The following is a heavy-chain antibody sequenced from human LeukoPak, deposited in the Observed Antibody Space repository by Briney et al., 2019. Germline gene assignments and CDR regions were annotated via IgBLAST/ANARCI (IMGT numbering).Heavy chain of an antibody. CDR2: INPNSGGT. V-gene: IGHV1-2*02. CDR1: GYTFTGYY. J-gene: IGHJ4*02. D-gene: IGHD6-19*01. CDR3: ATPRKGDSSGDY. Sequence: GASVKVSCKASGYTFTGYYMHWVRQAPGQGLELMGWINPNSGGTNYAQKFQGRVTMTRDTSISTAYMELSRLRSDDTAVYYCATPRKGDSSGDYWGQGTLVTVSS.